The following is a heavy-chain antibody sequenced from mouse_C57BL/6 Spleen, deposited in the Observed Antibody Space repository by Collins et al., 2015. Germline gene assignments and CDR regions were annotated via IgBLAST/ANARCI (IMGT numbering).Heavy chain of an antibody. CDR2: IDPENGDT. D-gene: IGHD5-5*01. Sequence: EVQLQQSGSELVRPGASVRLSCTTSGFNIKDDYMYWVKQRPEQGLEWIGWIDPENGDTEFASKFQGKATITTDTSSNTAYLQLSSLTSEDTAVYYCTAYYLWGQGSSLTVSS. V-gene: IGHV14-4*01. J-gene: IGHJ2*02. CDR1: GFNIKDDY. CDR3: TAYYL.